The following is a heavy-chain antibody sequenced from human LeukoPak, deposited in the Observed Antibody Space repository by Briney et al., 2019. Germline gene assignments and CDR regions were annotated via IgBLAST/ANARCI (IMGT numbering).Heavy chain of an antibody. D-gene: IGHD3-22*01. V-gene: IGHV3-7*01. J-gene: IGHJ4*02. CDR3: ARPYDSSGYYYGY. CDR1: GFTFSNYE. Sequence: GGSLRLSCAASGFTFSNYEMNWVRQAPGRGLEWVANIKQDGSEKYYVDSVKGRFTISRDNAKNSLYLQMNSLRAEDTAVYYCARPYDSSGYYYGYWGQGTLVTVSS. CDR2: IKQDGSEK.